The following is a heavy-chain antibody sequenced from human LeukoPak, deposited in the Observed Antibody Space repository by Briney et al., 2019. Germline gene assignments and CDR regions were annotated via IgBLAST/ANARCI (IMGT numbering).Heavy chain of an antibody. V-gene: IGHV1-18*01. CDR1: GYTFTSYG. J-gene: IGHJ5*02. D-gene: IGHD3-10*01. CDR2: ISAYNGNT. CDR3: ARGVRGVIRSRRGWNWFDP. Sequence: ASVKVSCKASGYTFTSYGISWVRQAPGQGLEWMGWISAYNGNTNYAQKLQGRVTMTTDTSTSTAYMELRSLRSDDTAVYYCARGVRGVIRSRRGWNWFDPWGQGTLVTVSS.